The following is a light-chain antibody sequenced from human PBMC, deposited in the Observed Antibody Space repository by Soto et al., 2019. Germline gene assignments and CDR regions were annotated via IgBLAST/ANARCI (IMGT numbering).Light chain of an antibody. CDR3: LHTFSFPRT. V-gene: IGKV1-9*01. CDR2: AAS. Sequence: DIQMTHSPSSLSASVVDRVTITFLVSQCISSYLAWYQQKPGKAPKLLIYAASTLPSGVPSRFSASGSGAAFILTINPLQAEDFATYYCLHTFSFPRTFGQGTKVDIK. CDR1: QCISSY. J-gene: IGKJ1*01.